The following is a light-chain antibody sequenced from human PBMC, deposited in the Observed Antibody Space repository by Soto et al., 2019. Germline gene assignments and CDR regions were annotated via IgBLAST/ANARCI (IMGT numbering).Light chain of an antibody. CDR1: SSDVGGYNY. V-gene: IGLV2-14*01. J-gene: IGLJ1*01. Sequence: QSALTQPASVSGSPGQSITISCTGTSSDVGGYNYVSWYQQHPGKAPKLMIYDVSNRPSGVSDRFSGSKSGNTASLTISGLQAEDEADYYGCSYTSSSTSYVFGTVTKLTVL. CDR3: CSYTSSSTSYV. CDR2: DVS.